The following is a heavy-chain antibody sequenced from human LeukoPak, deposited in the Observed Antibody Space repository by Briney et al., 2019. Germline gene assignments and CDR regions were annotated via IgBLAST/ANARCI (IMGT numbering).Heavy chain of an antibody. D-gene: IGHD6-19*01. Sequence: GGSLRLSCAASGFTFSSYTMNWVRQAPGKGLEWVSSISSSGTFAYYADSVKGRFTISRDNSKNTLYLQMNSLRAEDTAVYYCAKETNQAVAGALDYWGQGTLVTVSS. V-gene: IGHV3-23*01. CDR1: GFTFSSYT. CDR3: AKETNQAVAGALDY. CDR2: ISSSGTFA. J-gene: IGHJ4*02.